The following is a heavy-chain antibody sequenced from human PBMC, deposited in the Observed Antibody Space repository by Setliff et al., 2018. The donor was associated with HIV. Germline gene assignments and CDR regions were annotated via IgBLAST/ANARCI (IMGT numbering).Heavy chain of an antibody. CDR1: GGSIRSSSYY. V-gene: IGHV4-39*07. CDR3: ARKGDWNYPYDY. J-gene: IGHJ4*02. Sequence: PSETLSLTCTVSGGSIRSSSYYWGWIRQPPGKGLEWIGSVYYSGSTYYNPSLKGRVTISEDPSKNQFSLKLTSVTAADTAVYYCARKGDWNYPYDYWGQGRLVTVSS. D-gene: IGHD1-7*01. CDR2: VYYSGST.